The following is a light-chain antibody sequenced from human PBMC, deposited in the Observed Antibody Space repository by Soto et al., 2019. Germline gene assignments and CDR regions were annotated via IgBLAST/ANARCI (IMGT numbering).Light chain of an antibody. CDR2: DAS. J-gene: IGKJ4*01. Sequence: DIQTTQCPSALSGCLPYRVRITFNSIQYISKYLNWYQQKPGKAPKLLIYDASNLETGVPSRFSGSGSGTDFTFTISSLQPEDIATYYCQKYDNLPRLTFGRGTKVDIK. CDR1: QYISKY. V-gene: IGKV1-33*01. CDR3: QKYDNLPRLT.